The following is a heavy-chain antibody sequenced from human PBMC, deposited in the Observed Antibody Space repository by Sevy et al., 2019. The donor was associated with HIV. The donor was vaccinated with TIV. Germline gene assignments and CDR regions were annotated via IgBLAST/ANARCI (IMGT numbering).Heavy chain of an antibody. CDR1: GFTFSSYS. D-gene: IGHD3-16*01. Sequence: GGSLRLSCAASGFTFSSYSMNWVRQAPGKGLEWVSYISSSSSTIYYAYSVKGRFTISRDNAKNSLYLQMNSLRDEDTAVYYCARDLTYYDYVWGTYGGLDYWGQGTLVTVSS. J-gene: IGHJ4*02. V-gene: IGHV3-48*02. CDR3: ARDLTYYDYVWGTYGGLDY. CDR2: ISSSSSTI.